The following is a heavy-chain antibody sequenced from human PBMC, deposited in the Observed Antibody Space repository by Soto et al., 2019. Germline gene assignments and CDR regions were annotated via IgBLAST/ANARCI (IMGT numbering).Heavy chain of an antibody. D-gene: IGHD5-18*01. CDR1: GLPFSSYR. J-gene: IGHJ4*02. V-gene: IGHV3-74*01. CDR3: ARDGYGGLDY. CDR2: VHSDGSST. Sequence: PGGSLSLSCAASGLPFSSYRMHWVRQAPGKGLVWVSCVHSDGSSTDYADSVKGRFTISRDNAKNTLYLQMNSLRAEDTAVYYCARDGYGGLDYWGQGTLVTVSS.